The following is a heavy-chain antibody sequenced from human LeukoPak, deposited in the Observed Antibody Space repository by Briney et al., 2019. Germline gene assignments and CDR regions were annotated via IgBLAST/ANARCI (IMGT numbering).Heavy chain of an antibody. J-gene: IGHJ4*02. CDR3: ARTDYLTN. V-gene: IGHV3-74*01. D-gene: IGHD2/OR15-2a*01. Sequence: GGSLRLSCAAYGFTFSNYWMHWVRQAPGKGLVWVSRIKNDGSITNYADSVKGRFTISRDNAKNTLHLQMNSLRAEDTAVYYCARTDYLTNWGQGTLVTVSS. CDR1: GFTFSNYW. CDR2: IKNDGSIT.